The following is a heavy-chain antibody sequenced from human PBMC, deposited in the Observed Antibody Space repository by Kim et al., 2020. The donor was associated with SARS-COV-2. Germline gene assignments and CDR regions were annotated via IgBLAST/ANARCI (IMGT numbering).Heavy chain of an antibody. Sequence: SVKGRFTLPRDNSKNTLYLQMNSLTAEDTAVYYCARDHQWGRDTQDTQDYWGQGTLVTVSS. J-gene: IGHJ4*02. CDR3: ARDHQWGRDTQDTQDY. D-gene: IGHD1-26*01. V-gene: IGHV3-30*07.